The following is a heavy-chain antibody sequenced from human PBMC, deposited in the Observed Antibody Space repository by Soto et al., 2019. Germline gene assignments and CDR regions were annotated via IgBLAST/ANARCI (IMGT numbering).Heavy chain of an antibody. J-gene: IGHJ4*02. D-gene: IGHD3-22*01. V-gene: IGHV4-34*01. CDR3: ARGNDYYYDSSGSYDY. CDR1: GGSFNGYY. CDR2: VNHSGIV. Sequence: PSETLSLTCGVYGGSFNGYYWTWIRQPPGKGLEWIGEVNHSGIVNYNPSLKRRVTISVDTSKNRFSLKWRSVTAADTAVYYCARGNDYYYDSSGSYDYWGQGTLVTVSS.